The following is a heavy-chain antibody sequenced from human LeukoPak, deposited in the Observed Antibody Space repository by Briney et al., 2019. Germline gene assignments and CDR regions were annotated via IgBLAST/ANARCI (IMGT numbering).Heavy chain of an antibody. Sequence: GGSLRLSCAASGFTFSNYWMSWVRQAPGEGLEWVANINQDGSEKYYVGSVKGRFTVSRDNAKNSLYLQMNSLSAEDTAVYYCARGYRLNWGQGALVTVSS. CDR2: INQDGSEK. CDR3: ARGYRLN. J-gene: IGHJ4*02. V-gene: IGHV3-7*01. D-gene: IGHD3-16*01. CDR1: GFTFSNYW.